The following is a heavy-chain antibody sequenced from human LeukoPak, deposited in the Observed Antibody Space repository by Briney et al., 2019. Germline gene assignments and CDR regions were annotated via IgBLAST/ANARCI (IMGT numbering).Heavy chain of an antibody. Sequence: PSENLSLTCTVSGGSITINTYSWGWIRQPPGKGLEWIGTINYSGGTSYKPSLKSRVTISVDTSKNQFSLTLSSVTAADTAVYYCWAIVVSTKLDYWGQGTLVTVSS. D-gene: IGHD1-26*01. CDR2: INYSGGT. V-gene: IGHV4-39*01. CDR1: GGSITINTYS. J-gene: IGHJ4*02. CDR3: WAIVVSTKLDY.